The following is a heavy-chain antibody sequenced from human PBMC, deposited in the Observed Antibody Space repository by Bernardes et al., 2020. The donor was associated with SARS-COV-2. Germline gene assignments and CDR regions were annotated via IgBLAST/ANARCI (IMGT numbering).Heavy chain of an antibody. CDR3: ARGSGYYNIYYYYYGMDV. V-gene: IGHV3-48*03. CDR1: GFTFSSYE. Sequence: GSLRLSCAASGFTFSSYEMNWVRQAPGKGLEWVSYISSSGSTIYYADSVKGRFTISRDNAKNSLYLQMNSLRAEDTAVYYCARGSGYYNIYYYYYGMDVWGQGTTVTVSS. J-gene: IGHJ6*02. CDR2: ISSSGSTI. D-gene: IGHD3-22*01.